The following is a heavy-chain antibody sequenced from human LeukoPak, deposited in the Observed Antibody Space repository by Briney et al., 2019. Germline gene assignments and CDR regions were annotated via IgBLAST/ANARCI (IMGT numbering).Heavy chain of an antibody. CDR2: IYYKGNT. V-gene: IGHV4-59*01. Sequence: SETLSLTCTVSGGSISSFYWSWIRQPPGKGLEWIGYIYYKGNTNYSPSLTSRVTISLDTSKNQFSLKLSSLTAADTAVYYCARSYSSGSYYSPFDPWGQGTLVTVSS. CDR3: ARSYSSGSYYSPFDP. D-gene: IGHD3-10*01. CDR1: GGSISSFY. J-gene: IGHJ5*02.